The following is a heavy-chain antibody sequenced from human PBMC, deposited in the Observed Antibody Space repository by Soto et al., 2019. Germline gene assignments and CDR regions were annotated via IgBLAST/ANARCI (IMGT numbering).Heavy chain of an antibody. Sequence: SETLSLTCAVSGYSISLGYYWGWIRQPPGKGLEWIGSIYHSGNTYYNPSLKSRVSISLDTSKNHFSLELTSLTAADTAVYYCARVKRAGRRGFAYWGLGTLVTVSS. D-gene: IGHD1-1*01. CDR1: GYSISLGYY. J-gene: IGHJ4*02. CDR2: IYHSGNT. V-gene: IGHV4-38-2*01. CDR3: ARVKRAGRRGFAY.